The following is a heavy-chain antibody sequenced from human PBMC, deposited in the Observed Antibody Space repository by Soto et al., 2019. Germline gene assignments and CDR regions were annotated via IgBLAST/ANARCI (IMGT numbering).Heavy chain of an antibody. J-gene: IGHJ6*02. D-gene: IGHD6-13*01. V-gene: IGHV3-23*01. Sequence: PGGSLRLSCAASGFTFSSYAMNWVRQAPGKGLEWVSTISGSGGSTSYADSVKGRFTISRDNSKNTLYLQMNSLRADDTAVYYCARDLPYSRAYYYYDMDVWGHGTTVTVSS. CDR1: GFTFSSYA. CDR2: ISGSGGST. CDR3: ARDLPYSRAYYYYDMDV.